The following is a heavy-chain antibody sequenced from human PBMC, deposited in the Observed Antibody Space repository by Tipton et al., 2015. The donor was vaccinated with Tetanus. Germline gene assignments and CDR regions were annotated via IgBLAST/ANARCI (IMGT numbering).Heavy chain of an antibody. V-gene: IGHV4-34*01. CDR2: INHSGST. D-gene: IGHD3-10*01. Sequence: TLSLTCAVYGGSFSGYYWSWIRQPPGKGLEWIGEINHSGSTNYNPSLKSRVTISVDTSKNQFSLKLSSVTAADTAVYYCARETYYYGSGSYYSSTEAFDIWGQGTMVTVSS. CDR1: GGSFSGYY. CDR3: ARETYYYGSGSYYSSTEAFDI. J-gene: IGHJ3*02.